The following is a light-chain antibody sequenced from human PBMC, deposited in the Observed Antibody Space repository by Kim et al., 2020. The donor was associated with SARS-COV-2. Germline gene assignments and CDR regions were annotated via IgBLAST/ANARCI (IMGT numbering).Light chain of an antibody. V-gene: IGKV1-17*01. CDR2: GAS. CDR3: LQHNTFPIT. CDR1: QDIRKD. J-gene: IGKJ5*01. Sequence: GDRVTITCRASQDIRKDLGWYQQNPGRAPKRLIYGASSLQRGVPSRFSGSGSGTEFTLTISSLQPEDIATYFCLQHNTFPITFGRGTRLEIK.